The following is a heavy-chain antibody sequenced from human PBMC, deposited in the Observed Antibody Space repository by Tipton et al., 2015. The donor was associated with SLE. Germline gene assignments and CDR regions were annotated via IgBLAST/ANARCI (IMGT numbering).Heavy chain of an antibody. CDR3: ARGYSGYDLKV. V-gene: IGHV4-59*01. CDR1: GGSISSYY. CDR2: IYYSGST. D-gene: IGHD5-12*01. J-gene: IGHJ4*02. Sequence: TLSLTCTVSGGSISSYYWSWIRQPPGKGLEWIGYIYYSGSTNYNPSLKSRVTISVDTSKNQFSLKLSSVTAADTAVYYCARGYSGYDLKVWGQGTLVTVSS.